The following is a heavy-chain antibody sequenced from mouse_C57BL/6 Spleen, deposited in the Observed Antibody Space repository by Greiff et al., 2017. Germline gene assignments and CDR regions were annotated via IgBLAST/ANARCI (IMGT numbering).Heavy chain of an antibody. J-gene: IGHJ1*03. CDR3: ARHNYGSSHWYFDV. D-gene: IGHD1-1*01. V-gene: IGHV5-15*01. Sequence: EVNLVESGGGLVQPGGSLKLSCAASGFTFSDYGMAWVRQAPRKGPEWVAFISNLAYSIYYADTVTGRFTISRENAKNTLYLEMSSLRSEDTAMYYCARHNYGSSHWYFDVWGTGTTVTVSS. CDR1: GFTFSDYG. CDR2: ISNLAYSI.